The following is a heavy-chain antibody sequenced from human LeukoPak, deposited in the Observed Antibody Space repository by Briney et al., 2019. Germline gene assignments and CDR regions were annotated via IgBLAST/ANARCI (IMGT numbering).Heavy chain of an antibody. CDR3: ANNFDY. CDR2: IWHDGSQK. V-gene: IGHV3-33*06. Sequence: GGSLRLSCAASGFTFSNNGMHWVRQAPGKGLEWVALIWHDGSQKNYADSVKGRFTISRDNSKNTLYLQMNSLRAEDTAIYYCANNFDYWGQGTLVTVSS. J-gene: IGHJ4*02. CDR1: GFTFSNNG.